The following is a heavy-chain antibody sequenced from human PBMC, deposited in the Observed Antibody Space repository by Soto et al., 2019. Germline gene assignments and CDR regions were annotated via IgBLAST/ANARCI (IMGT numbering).Heavy chain of an antibody. CDR3: AREQREVSYDFWSGYYTYYDY. D-gene: IGHD3-3*01. V-gene: IGHV1-69*04. CDR1: GGTFSSYT. CDR2: IIPILGIA. Sequence: ASVKVSCKASGGTFSSYTISWVRQAPGQGLEWMGRIIPILGIANYAQKFQGRVTITADKSTSTAYMELSSLRSEDTAVYYCAREQREVSYDFWSGYYTYYDYWGQGTLVTVSS. J-gene: IGHJ4*02.